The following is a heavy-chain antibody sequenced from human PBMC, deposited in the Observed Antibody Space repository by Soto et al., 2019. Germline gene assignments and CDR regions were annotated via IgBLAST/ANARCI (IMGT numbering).Heavy chain of an antibody. D-gene: IGHD3-16*01. CDR2: ISYDGSGK. V-gene: IGHV3-30*03. Sequence: QVQLVESGGGVVQPGRSLRLSCAASGLTFSRYAMHWVRQAPGKGLQWVAVISYDGSGKYYADSVKGRFTISRDNSKNTLFLQMNSLRPEDTALYYCAVEVWGTESRDFDYWGQGTLVTVSS. CDR3: AVEVWGTESRDFDY. CDR1: GLTFSRYA. J-gene: IGHJ4*02.